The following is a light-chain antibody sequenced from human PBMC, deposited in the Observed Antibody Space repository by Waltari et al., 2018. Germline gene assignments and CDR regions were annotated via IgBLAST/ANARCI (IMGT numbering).Light chain of an antibody. Sequence: SYEVTQPPSVSVSPGQTASIPCPGDKLGEKYASWYQQKPGQSPVLVIYKDNKRPSGIPERFSGSSSGNTATLTISGTQAMDEADYYCQAWDSTTRVFGAGTKVTVL. CDR2: KDN. CDR1: KLGEKY. CDR3: QAWDSTTRV. J-gene: IGLJ1*01. V-gene: IGLV3-1*01.